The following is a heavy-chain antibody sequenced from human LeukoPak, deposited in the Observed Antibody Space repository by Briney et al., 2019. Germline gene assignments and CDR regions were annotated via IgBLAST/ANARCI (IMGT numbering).Heavy chain of an antibody. CDR1: GYTFTGYY. CDR2: INPNSGGT. Sequence: ASVKVSCKASGYTFTGYYMHWVRQAPGQGLEWMGWINPNSGGTNYAQKFQGRVTMTRDTSISTAYMELSRLRSDDTAVYYCAGSSSDNYYYYYGMDVWGQGTTVTVSS. V-gene: IGHV1-2*02. CDR3: AGSSSDNYYYYYGMDV. J-gene: IGHJ6*02. D-gene: IGHD6-6*01.